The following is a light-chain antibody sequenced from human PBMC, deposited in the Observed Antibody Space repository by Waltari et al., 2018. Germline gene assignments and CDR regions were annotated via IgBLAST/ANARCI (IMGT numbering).Light chain of an antibody. CDR1: SSDFVGLNF. Sequence: SALTQPAPVSGSPGQSISFSCTGISSDFVGLNFFPWYQQHPGKAPKLMIYDVFNRPSGVSTRFSGSKSDNAASLAISGLQAEDEAVYYCSSYTASPPHVVFGGGTKVTVL. CDR2: DVF. V-gene: IGLV2-14*03. CDR3: SSYTASPPHVV. J-gene: IGLJ2*01.